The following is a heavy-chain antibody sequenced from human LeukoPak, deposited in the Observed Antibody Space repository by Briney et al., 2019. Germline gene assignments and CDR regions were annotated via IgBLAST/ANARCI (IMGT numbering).Heavy chain of an antibody. V-gene: IGHV3-74*01. Sequence: PGGSLRLSCAASGFTFSSYGMSWVRQAPGKGLVWVSRINSEGSSTSYADSVKGRFTISRDNAKNTLYLQMNSLRAEDTAVYYCARDRGEGSFDYWGQGTLVTVSS. J-gene: IGHJ4*02. CDR3: ARDRGEGSFDY. D-gene: IGHD3-10*01. CDR2: INSEGSST. CDR1: GFTFSSYG.